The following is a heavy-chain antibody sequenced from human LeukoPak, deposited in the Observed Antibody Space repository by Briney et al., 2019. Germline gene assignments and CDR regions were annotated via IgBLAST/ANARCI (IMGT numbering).Heavy chain of an antibody. J-gene: IGHJ4*02. CDR2: ISYDGSNK. V-gene: IGHV3-30*18. CDR1: GFTFSSYG. CDR3: AKPLGSVSDY. Sequence: GGSLRLSCAASGFTFSSYGMHWVRQAPGKGLEWVAVISYDGSNKYYADSVKGRFTISRDNSKNTLYLQMNSLRAEDTAVYYCAKPLGSVSDYWGQGTRVTVSS. D-gene: IGHD3-16*01.